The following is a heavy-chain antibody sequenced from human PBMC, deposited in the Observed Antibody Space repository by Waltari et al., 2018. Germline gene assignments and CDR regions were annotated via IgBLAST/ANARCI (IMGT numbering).Heavy chain of an antibody. J-gene: IGHJ6*02. D-gene: IGHD2-2*01. CDR1: RGSIRSHY. CDR2: IYYNGAT. Sequence: QVQLQESGPGQVKPSETLSLTCDVSRGSIRSHYWSWIRRPPGKGLEWIGYIYYNGATNYNHSRISRVNIAVDTGKNQFSLKLTSVTAADTAVYYCARDRVVPADEPDYYGLDVWGQGTTVTVSS. CDR3: ARDRVVPADEPDYYGLDV. V-gene: IGHV4-59*11.